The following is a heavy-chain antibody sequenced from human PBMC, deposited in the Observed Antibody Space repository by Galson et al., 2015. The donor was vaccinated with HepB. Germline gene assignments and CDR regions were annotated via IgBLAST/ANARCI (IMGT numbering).Heavy chain of an antibody. J-gene: IGHJ4*02. CDR3: ARGWDLTTYYFDY. CDR1: GYTFSDFT. V-gene: IGHV1-3*01. CDR2: INADIGST. Sequence: SVKVSCKASGYTFSDFTIHWVRQVPGQRPEWMGWINADIGSTKYSPKFRGRVTFTRDRSATTAYMELTSLRSEDSALFYCARGWDLTTYYFDYWGQGTLVTVSS. D-gene: IGHD1-1*01.